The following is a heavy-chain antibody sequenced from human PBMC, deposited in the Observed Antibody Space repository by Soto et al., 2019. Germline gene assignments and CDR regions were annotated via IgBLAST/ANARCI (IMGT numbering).Heavy chain of an antibody. V-gene: IGHV4-59*01. CDR3: ARVGRYSYAGESQDYYYGMDV. J-gene: IGHJ6*02. D-gene: IGHD5-18*01. CDR1: GGSISTYY. CDR2: IYYSGST. Sequence: QVQLQESGPGLVKPSETLSLTCTVSGGSISTYYWSWIRQPPGKGLEWIGYIYYSGSTNYNPSLKSRVTISVDTSKNQFSLKLSSVTAADTAVYYCARVGRYSYAGESQDYYYGMDVWGQGTTVTVSS.